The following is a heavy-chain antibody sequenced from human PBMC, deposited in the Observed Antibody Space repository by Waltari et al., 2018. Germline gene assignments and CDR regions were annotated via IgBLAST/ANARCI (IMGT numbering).Heavy chain of an antibody. CDR2: ISYNERNI. V-gene: IGHV3-30*04. D-gene: IGHD3-22*01. Sequence: QVQLVESGGGGVQPGGSLRLSCAASELTFSSYPMPWVRQAPGKGLEWVAVISYNERNIYYVDSVKGRFTISRDNSKKMLYLQMNSLRAEDTAVYYCARDYCDRTYCHGMDVWGQGTTVTVSS. CDR1: ELTFSSYP. CDR3: ARDYCDRTYCHGMDV. J-gene: IGHJ6*02.